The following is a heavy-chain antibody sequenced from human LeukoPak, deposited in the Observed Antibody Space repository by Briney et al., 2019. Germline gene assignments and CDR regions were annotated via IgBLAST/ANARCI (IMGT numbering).Heavy chain of an antibody. CDR3: ARGYTIVGVVTNDAFDI. CDR1: GFTFSSYA. CDR2: ISYDGSNK. D-gene: IGHD3-3*01. Sequence: GGSLRLSCAASGFTFSSYAMHWVRQAPGKGLEWVAVISYDGSNKYYADSVKGRFTISRDNSKSTLYLQMNSLRAEDTAVYYCARGYTIVGVVTNDAFDIWGQGTMVTVSS. V-gene: IGHV3-30-3*01. J-gene: IGHJ3*02.